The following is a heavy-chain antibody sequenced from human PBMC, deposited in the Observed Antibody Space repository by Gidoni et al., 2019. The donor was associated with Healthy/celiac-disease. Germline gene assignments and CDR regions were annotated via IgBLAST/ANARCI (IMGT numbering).Heavy chain of an antibody. J-gene: IGHJ3*02. CDR2: ISWNSGSI. V-gene: IGHV3-9*01. CDR1: GFTFDDYA. CDR3: AKDWGYSFYAFDI. D-gene: IGHD5-18*01. Sequence: EVQLVESGGGLVQPGRSLRLSCAASGFTFDDYAMHWVRQAPGKGLEWVSGISWNSGSIGYADSVKGRFTISRDNAKNSLYLQMNSLRAEDTALYYCAKDWGYSFYAFDIWGQGTMVTVSS.